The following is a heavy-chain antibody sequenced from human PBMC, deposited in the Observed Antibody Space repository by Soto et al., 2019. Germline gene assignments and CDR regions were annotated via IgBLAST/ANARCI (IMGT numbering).Heavy chain of an antibody. D-gene: IGHD3-10*01. V-gene: IGHV1-69*13. CDR1: GGTFSSYA. CDR2: IIPIFGTA. Sequence: SVKVSCKASGGTFSSYAISWVRQAPGQGLEWMGGIIPIFGTANYAQKFQGRVTITADESTSTAYMELSSLRSEDTAVYYCAIEMGFTMVRGVIIGWFDPWGQGTLVTVSS. J-gene: IGHJ5*02. CDR3: AIEMGFTMVRGVIIGWFDP.